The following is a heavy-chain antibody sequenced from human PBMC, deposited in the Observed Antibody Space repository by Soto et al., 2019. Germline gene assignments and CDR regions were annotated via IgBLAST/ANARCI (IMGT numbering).Heavy chain of an antibody. Sequence: EVQLLESGGGLVQPGGSLRLSCAASGFTFSRYAMKWVRQAPGKGLEWVSLIGESGTPTYYADSVKGRFTISRDNSGNTLFLEMDSMRAEDTAVYYCARYIPGVRYYGMDVWGQGTTVTVSS. CDR1: GFTFSRYA. D-gene: IGHD2-2*01. CDR2: IGESGTPT. V-gene: IGHV3-23*01. CDR3: ARYIPGVRYYGMDV. J-gene: IGHJ6*02.